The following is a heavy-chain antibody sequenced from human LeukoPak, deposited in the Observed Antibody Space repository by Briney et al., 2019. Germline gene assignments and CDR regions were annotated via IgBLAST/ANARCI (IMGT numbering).Heavy chain of an antibody. CDR3: ARGPGGGSRVRDY. CDR2: INPNSGGT. Sequence: ASVKVSFKASGYTFTGYYMHWVRQAPGQGLGWMGWINPNSGGTNYAKKFQGRVTMSSDTSISTAYMELSRLTSDDTAVYYCARGPGGGSRVRDYWGQGTLVTVSS. V-gene: IGHV1-2*02. CDR1: GYTFTGYY. D-gene: IGHD2-15*01. J-gene: IGHJ4*02.